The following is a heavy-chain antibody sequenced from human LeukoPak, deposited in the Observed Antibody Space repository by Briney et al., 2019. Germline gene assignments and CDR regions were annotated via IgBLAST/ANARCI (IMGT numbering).Heavy chain of an antibody. CDR3: ARHGYSNYYYYYYMDV. CDR2: IYASGST. V-gene: IGHV4-4*09. CDR1: GGSISSYY. J-gene: IGHJ6*03. D-gene: IGHD4-11*01. Sequence: SETLSLTCTVSGGSISSYYWSWIRQPPGKGLEWIGYIYASGSTNYNPSLKSRVTISVDTSKNKLSLKLSSVTAADTAVYYCARHGYSNYYYYYYMDVWGKGTTVTVSS.